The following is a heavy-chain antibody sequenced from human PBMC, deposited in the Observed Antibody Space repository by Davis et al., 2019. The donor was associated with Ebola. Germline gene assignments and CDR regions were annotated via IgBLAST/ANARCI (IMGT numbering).Heavy chain of an antibody. CDR3: ARSSGSYFFDYYGMDV. D-gene: IGHD1-26*01. CDR1: GYSFTSYW. CDR2: IYPGDSDT. V-gene: IGHV5-51*01. Sequence: KVSCKGSGYSFTSYWIGWVRQMPGKGLEWMGIIYPGDSDTRYSPSFQGQVTISADKSISTAYLQWSSLKASDTAMYYCARSSGSYFFDYYGMDVWGQGTTVTVSS. J-gene: IGHJ6*02.